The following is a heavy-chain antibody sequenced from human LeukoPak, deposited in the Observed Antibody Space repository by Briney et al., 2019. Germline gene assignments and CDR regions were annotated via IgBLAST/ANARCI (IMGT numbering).Heavy chain of an antibody. V-gene: IGHV4-59*01. Sequence: SETLSLTCTVSGGSISSYYWSWIRQPPGKGLEWIGYIYYSGSTNYNPSLKSRVTISVDTSKNQFSLKLSSVTAADTAVYYCARFAPRYYYDSSGYFDYWGQGTLVTVSS. J-gene: IGHJ4*02. CDR2: IYYSGST. CDR3: ARFAPRYYYDSSGYFDY. D-gene: IGHD3-22*01. CDR1: GGSISSYY.